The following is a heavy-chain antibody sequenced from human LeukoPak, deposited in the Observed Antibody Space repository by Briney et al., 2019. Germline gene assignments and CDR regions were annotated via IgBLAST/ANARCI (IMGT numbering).Heavy chain of an antibody. V-gene: IGHV3-64D*06. CDR2: ISSNGGST. Sequence: GGSLRLSCSASGFTFSSYAMHWVRQAPGKGLEYASAISSNGGSTYYADSVKGRFTISRDNSKNTRYLQMSSLRAEDTAVYYCVKDPVPRFVVTAPGALWGQGTLVTVSS. D-gene: IGHD2-21*02. J-gene: IGHJ4*02. CDR3: VKDPVPRFVVTAPGAL. CDR1: GFTFSSYA.